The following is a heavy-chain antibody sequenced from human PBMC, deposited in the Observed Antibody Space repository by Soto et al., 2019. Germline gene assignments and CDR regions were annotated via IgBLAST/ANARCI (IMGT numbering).Heavy chain of an antibody. CDR2: IHYTGST. V-gene: IGHV4-59*01. D-gene: IGHD2-21*02. Sequence: SETLSLTCTVSGGSISTYYWSWLRQPPGKGLEWIGFIHYTGSTNYNPSLKSRVTMSVDTSKNQFSLKLTSVTGADTAVYYCARGTAVLNPGAFEIWGQGTMVP. J-gene: IGHJ3*02. CDR3: ARGTAVLNPGAFEI. CDR1: GGSISTYY.